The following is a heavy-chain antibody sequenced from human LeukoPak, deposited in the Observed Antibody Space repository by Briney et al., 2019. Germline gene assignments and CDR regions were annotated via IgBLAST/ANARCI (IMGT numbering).Heavy chain of an antibody. Sequence: GGSLRLSCAASGFTFSGYGMHWVRQAPDKGLEWVAVIWYDGNNKYYAESVKGRFTISRDNSKNTLYLQMNSLRAEDAAVYYCAKDWGYTTMVTYYFDYWGQGALVTVSS. CDR2: IWYDGNNK. CDR1: GFTFSGYG. V-gene: IGHV3-33*06. J-gene: IGHJ4*02. D-gene: IGHD5-18*01. CDR3: AKDWGYTTMVTYYFDY.